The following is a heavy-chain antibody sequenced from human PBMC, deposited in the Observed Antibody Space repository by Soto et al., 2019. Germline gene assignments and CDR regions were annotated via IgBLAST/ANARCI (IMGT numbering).Heavy chain of an antibody. CDR2: IWFDGSDK. J-gene: IGHJ3*02. CDR3: ARAGYSSGWYDAFDI. Sequence: PGGSLRLSCAASGFTFSSYGMHWVRQAPGKGLEWVALIWFDGSDKYYTESVKGRFTISRDNSKSTLYLQMNSLRAEDTAVYYCARAGYSSGWYDAFDIWGQGTMVTVSS. V-gene: IGHV3-33*01. CDR1: GFTFSSYG. D-gene: IGHD6-13*01.